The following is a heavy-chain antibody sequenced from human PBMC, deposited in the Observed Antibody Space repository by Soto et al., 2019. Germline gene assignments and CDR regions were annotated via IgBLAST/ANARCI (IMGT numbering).Heavy chain of an antibody. D-gene: IGHD1-1*01. CDR3: ATVRPLRPYNPKSYFYGMDV. CDR2: IYPGDSDT. Sequence: PGESLKISCKGSGYSFTSCWIGWVRQMPGKGLEWMGIIYPGDSDTRYSPSFQGQVTISADKSISTAYLQWSSLKASDTAMYYCATVRPLRPYNPKSYFYGMDVSGPGTTVTVSS. CDR1: GYSFTSCW. V-gene: IGHV5-51*01. J-gene: IGHJ6*02.